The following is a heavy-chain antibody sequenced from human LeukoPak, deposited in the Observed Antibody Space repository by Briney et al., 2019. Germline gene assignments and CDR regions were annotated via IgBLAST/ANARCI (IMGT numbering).Heavy chain of an antibody. CDR2: IYPADSDT. D-gene: IGHD6-6*01. CDR1: GYTFTSYW. CDR3: ARGRSSSSGWFDP. Sequence: GESLKISCKGSGYTFTSYWIGWVRQMPGKGLEWMGIIYPADSDTRYSPSFQGQVTISADKSISTAYLQWSSLKASDTAMYYCARGRSSSSGWFDPWGQGTLVTVSS. V-gene: IGHV5-51*01. J-gene: IGHJ5*02.